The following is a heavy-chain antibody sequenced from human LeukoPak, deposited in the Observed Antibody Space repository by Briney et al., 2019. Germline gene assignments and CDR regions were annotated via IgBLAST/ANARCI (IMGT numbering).Heavy chain of an antibody. V-gene: IGHV3-23*01. J-gene: IGHJ4*02. Sequence: PGGSLRLSCAASGFTFSSYAMSWVRQAPGKGLEWVSAISGSGGSTYYADSVKGRFTISRDNSKNTLYLQMNSLRAEDTAVYYCAKDWLSYYDSSGYSIVDYWGQGTLVTVSS. CDR3: AKDWLSYYDSSGYSIVDY. CDR1: GFTFSSYA. CDR2: ISGSGGST. D-gene: IGHD3-22*01.